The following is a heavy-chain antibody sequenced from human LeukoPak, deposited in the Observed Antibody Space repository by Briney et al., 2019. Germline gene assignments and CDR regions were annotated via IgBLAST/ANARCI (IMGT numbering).Heavy chain of an antibody. V-gene: IGHV4-59*01. Sequence: PSETLSLTCTASGGSISSYYWSWIRRPPGKGLEWIGYIYHSGSTNYNPSLKSRVTISVDTSKNQFSLKLSSVTAADTAVYYCARGGRGYPQTYWGQGTLVTVSS. J-gene: IGHJ4*02. CDR1: GGSISSYY. CDR2: IYHSGST. CDR3: ARGGRGYPQTY. D-gene: IGHD5-12*01.